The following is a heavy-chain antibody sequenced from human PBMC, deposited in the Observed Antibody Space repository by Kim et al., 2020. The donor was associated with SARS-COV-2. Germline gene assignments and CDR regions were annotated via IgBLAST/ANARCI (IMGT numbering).Heavy chain of an antibody. CDR3: ARDRSSRY. D-gene: IGHD2-2*01. V-gene: IGHV3-7*01. CDR2: IKEDGGQT. Sequence: GGSLRLSCAASGFTFSNYWMTWVRQAPGKGLEWVANIKEDGGQTYYVDSVKGRFTISRDNAKNSLFLHMNTLRAEDTALYYCARDRSSRYWGQGTLVTVSS. J-gene: IGHJ4*02. CDR1: GFTFSNYW.